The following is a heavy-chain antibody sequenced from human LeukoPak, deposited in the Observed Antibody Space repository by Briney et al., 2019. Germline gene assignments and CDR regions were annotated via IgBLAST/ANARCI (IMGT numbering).Heavy chain of an antibody. Sequence: GGSLRLSCAASGFTFSHHWMHWVRQVPGKGLVWVSRINSDGSSATYADSVKGRFTISRDNARNTLYLQMNSLRAEDTAVHYCARATSYSNYGMDVWGQGTTVTVSS. CDR1: GFTFSHHW. CDR2: INSDGSSA. CDR3: ARATSYSNYGMDV. J-gene: IGHJ6*02. D-gene: IGHD6-13*01. V-gene: IGHV3-74*01.